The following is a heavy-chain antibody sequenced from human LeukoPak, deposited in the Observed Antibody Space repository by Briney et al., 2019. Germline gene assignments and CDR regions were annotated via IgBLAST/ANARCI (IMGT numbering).Heavy chain of an antibody. CDR1: GFTFSSYW. Sequence: GGSLRLSCAASGFTFSSYWMSWVRQAPGKGLEGVANIKQDGSEKYYVDSVKGRFTISRDNAKNSLYLQMNSLRAEDTAVYYCARDLPALFWRLADASDIWGQGTMVTVSS. CDR2: IKQDGSEK. J-gene: IGHJ3*02. D-gene: IGHD3-3*01. CDR3: ARDLPALFWRLADASDI. V-gene: IGHV3-7*01.